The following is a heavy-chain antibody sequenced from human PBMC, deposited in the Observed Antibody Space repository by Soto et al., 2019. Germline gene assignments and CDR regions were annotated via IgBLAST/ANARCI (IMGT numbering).Heavy chain of an antibody. D-gene: IGHD2-15*01. Sequence: GESLKISCKGSGYTFTDYWIGWVRQLPGKGLEWMGIIYPGDSDTRYSPSFQGQVTITADKSTSTAYLQWRSLKASDSAMYYCARLSSSDSSHFDYWGQGTTVTVSS. CDR3: ARLSSSDSSHFDY. CDR1: GYTFTDYW. V-gene: IGHV5-51*01. J-gene: IGHJ4*02. CDR2: IYPGDSDT.